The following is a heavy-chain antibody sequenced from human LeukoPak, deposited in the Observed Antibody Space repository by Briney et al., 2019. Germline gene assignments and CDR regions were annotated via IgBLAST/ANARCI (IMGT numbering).Heavy chain of an antibody. J-gene: IGHJ5*02. CDR2: ISYDGSNK. CDR3: AREEDGYSSSHWFDP. CDR1: GFTFSSYW. V-gene: IGHV3-30-3*01. Sequence: GGSLRLSCAASGFTFSSYWMSWVRQAPGKGLEWVAVISYDGSNKYYADSVKGRFTISRDNSKNTLYLQMNSLRAEDTAVYYCAREEDGYSSSHWFDPWGQGTLVTVSS. D-gene: IGHD6-6*01.